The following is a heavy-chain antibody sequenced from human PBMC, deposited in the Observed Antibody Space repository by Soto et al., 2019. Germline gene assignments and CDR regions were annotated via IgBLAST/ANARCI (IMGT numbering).Heavy chain of an antibody. J-gene: IGHJ4*02. V-gene: IGHV3-33*01. CDR3: ARAKWDPPLRNTGYSSSWYLYLGYYFDY. D-gene: IGHD6-13*01. Sequence: SLRLSCAASGFTFSSYGMHWVRQAPGKGLEWVAVIWYDGSNKYYADSVKGRFTISRDNSKNTLYLQMNSLRAEDTAVYYCARAKWDPPLRNTGYSSSWYLYLGYYFDYWGQGTLVTVSS. CDR2: IWYDGSNK. CDR1: GFTFSSYG.